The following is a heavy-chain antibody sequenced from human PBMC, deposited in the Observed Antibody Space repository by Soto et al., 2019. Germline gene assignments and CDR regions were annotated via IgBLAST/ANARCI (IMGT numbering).Heavy chain of an antibody. CDR2: ISYDGSNK. CDR3: AKDFGSGWYARYRYYYYYGMDV. J-gene: IGHJ6*02. V-gene: IGHV3-30*18. D-gene: IGHD3-10*01. CDR1: GFTFSSYG. Sequence: QVQLVESGGGVVQPGRSLRLSCAASGFTFSSYGMHWVRQAPGKGLEWVAVISYDGSNKYYADSVKGRFTISRDNSKNTLYLQMNSLRAEDTAVYYCAKDFGSGWYARYRYYYYYGMDVWGQGTTVTVSS.